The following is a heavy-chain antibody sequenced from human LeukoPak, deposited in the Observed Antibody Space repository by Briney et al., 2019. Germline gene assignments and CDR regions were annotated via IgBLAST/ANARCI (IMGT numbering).Heavy chain of an antibody. J-gene: IGHJ3*02. D-gene: IGHD1-26*01. CDR3: ARWDGSLYAFDI. CDR1: GGSFSGYY. Sequence: SETLSLTCAVYGGSFSGYYWRWIRQPPGKGLEWIGEINHSGSTNHNPPLTSRVTISVDTSKNQFSLKLSSVTAADTAVYYCARWDGSLYAFDIWGQGTMVTVSS. CDR2: INHSGST. V-gene: IGHV4-34*01.